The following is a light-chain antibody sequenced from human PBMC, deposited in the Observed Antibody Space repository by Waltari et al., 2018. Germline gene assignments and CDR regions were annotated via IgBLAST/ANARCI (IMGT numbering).Light chain of an antibody. CDR3: QQHYTTPWT. V-gene: IGKV4-1*01. J-gene: IGKJ1*01. CDR1: QTVLYSANNKNY. CDR2: WAS. Sequence: DIVMTQSPDSLAVSLGERATINCKSSQTVLYSANNKNYLTWYQHKPGQTPKLLISWASIRESGVPDRVTGSGSGTDFTLTISGLQAEDVAVYYCQQHYTTPWTFGQGTKVEIK.